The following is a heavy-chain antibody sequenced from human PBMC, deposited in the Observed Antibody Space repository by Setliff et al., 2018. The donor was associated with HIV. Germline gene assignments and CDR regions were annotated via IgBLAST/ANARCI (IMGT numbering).Heavy chain of an antibody. CDR3: AKERFTLIGLDSFDL. J-gene: IGHJ3*01. CDR2: FDPEDGEK. CDR1: GSTLSEEA. V-gene: IGHV1-24*01. Sequence: ASVKVSCKVSGSTLSEEAIHWVRQAPGKGLEWMGGFDPEDGEKIFARRFQGRLTMTEDTSTDTAYMELSSLTSEDTAVYYCAKERFTLIGLDSFDLWGQGAMVTVSS. D-gene: IGHD3-3*01.